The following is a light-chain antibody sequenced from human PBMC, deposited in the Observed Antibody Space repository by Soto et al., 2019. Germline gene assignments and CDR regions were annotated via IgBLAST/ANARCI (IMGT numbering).Light chain of an antibody. V-gene: IGKV1-27*01. J-gene: IGKJ4*01. CDR1: RGISNY. CDR3: QKYNSAPLT. Sequence: DIQMTQSPSSLSASVGESVTITCRASRGISNYLAWYQQKPGKVPKLLIYAASTLQSGVPSRFSGSGSGTDFTLTISTLQPEDVATYYCQKYNSAPLTFGGGTKVEIK. CDR2: AAS.